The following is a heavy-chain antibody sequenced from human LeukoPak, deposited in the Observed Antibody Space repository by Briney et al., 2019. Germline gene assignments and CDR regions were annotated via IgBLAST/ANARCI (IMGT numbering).Heavy chain of an antibody. CDR1: GFTFSSYW. V-gene: IGHV3-7*01. Sequence: GGSLRLSCAASGFTFSSYWMSWVRQAPGKGLEWVANIKRDGSEKYYVDSVKGRFTISRDNAKNSLYLQMNSLRAEDTAVYYCARLAYSSSSFYFDYWGQGTLVTVSS. CDR3: ARLAYSSSSFYFDY. D-gene: IGHD6-6*01. CDR2: IKRDGSEK. J-gene: IGHJ4*02.